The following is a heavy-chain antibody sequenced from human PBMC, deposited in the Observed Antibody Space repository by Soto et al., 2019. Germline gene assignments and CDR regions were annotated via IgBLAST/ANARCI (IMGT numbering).Heavy chain of an antibody. CDR3: ARRDCSSTSCYAGF. CDR2: ISYDGSNK. CDR1: GFTFSSYA. D-gene: IGHD2-2*01. V-gene: IGHV3-30-3*01. Sequence: GGSLRLSCAASGFTFSSYAMHWVRQAPGKGLEWVAVISYDGSNKYYADSVKGRFTISRDNSKNTLYLQMNSLRAEDTAVYYCARRDCSSTSCYAGFWGQGTLVTVSS. J-gene: IGHJ4*02.